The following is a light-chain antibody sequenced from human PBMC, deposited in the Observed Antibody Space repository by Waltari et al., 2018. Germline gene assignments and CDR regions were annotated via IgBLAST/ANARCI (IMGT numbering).Light chain of an antibody. V-gene: IGKV1-12*01. CDR1: QNFNAW. CDR2: DAS. CDR3: QQANSFPWT. Sequence: DIQMTQSPSSVSASVGDSVTITCRASQNFNAWLAWYQQKPGKAPKVLIYDASSLQSGVPSRFSGSGSGTDFTLTISSLQPEDFATYFCQQANSFPWTFGQVTKVEI. J-gene: IGKJ1*01.